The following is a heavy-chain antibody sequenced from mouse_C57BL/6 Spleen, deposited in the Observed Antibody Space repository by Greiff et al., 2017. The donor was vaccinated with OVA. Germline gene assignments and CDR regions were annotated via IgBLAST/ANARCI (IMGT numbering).Heavy chain of an antibody. J-gene: IGHJ3*01. CDR1: GYAFSSYW. Sequence: QVQLQQSGAELVKPGASVKISCKASGYAFSSYWMNWVKPRPGKGLEWIGQIYPGDGDTNYNGKFKGKATLTADKSSSPAYMQLSSLTSEDSAVYFCARGGTAQATAWFAYWGQGTLVTVSA. D-gene: IGHD3-2*02. V-gene: IGHV1-80*01. CDR3: ARGGTAQATAWFAY. CDR2: IYPGDGDT.